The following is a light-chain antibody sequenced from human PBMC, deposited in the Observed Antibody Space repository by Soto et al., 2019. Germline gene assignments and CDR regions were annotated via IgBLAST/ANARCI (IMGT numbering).Light chain of an antibody. Sequence: LTQAPAALTWSAGERATPSCRASQSVSSHLAWYQRKPGQAPRLLIYDASNRATGIPDRFSGSGSGTDFTLTISRLEPEDFAVYYCQQYGSSRLFGQGTKVDI. CDR1: QSVSSH. V-gene: IGKV3-20*01. CDR3: QQYGSSRL. CDR2: DAS. J-gene: IGKJ1*01.